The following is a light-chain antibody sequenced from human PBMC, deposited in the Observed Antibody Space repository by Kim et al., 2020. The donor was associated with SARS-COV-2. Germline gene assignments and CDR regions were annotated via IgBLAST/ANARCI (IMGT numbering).Light chain of an antibody. CDR2: GAS. Sequence: AAVGDTVAITCRARQGISNYLAGYQQKPGKVPKVLIFGASALQSGVPSRFSGSGSGTDFTLTISSLQPEDGATYYCQKYNGAPWTFGQGTKVDIK. V-gene: IGKV1-27*01. CDR1: QGISNY. J-gene: IGKJ1*01. CDR3: QKYNGAPWT.